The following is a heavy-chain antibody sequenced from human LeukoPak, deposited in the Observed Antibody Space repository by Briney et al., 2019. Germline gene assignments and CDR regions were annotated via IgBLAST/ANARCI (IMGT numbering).Heavy chain of an antibody. CDR2: IIPILGIA. V-gene: IGHV1-69*04. CDR3: ARVVVVPAAMNYYYGMDV. CDR1: GGTFSSYA. D-gene: IGHD2-2*01. J-gene: IGHJ6*02. Sequence: ASVKVSCKASGGTFSSYAISWVRQAPGQGLEWMGRIIPILGIANYAQKFQGRVSITADKSTSTAYMELSSLRSEDTAVYYCARVVVVPAAMNYYYGMDVWGQGTTVTVSS.